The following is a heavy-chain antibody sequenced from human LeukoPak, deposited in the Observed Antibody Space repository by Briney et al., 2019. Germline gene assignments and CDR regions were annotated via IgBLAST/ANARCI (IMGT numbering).Heavy chain of an antibody. J-gene: IGHJ4*02. CDR1: GFAFSTYA. D-gene: IGHD1-26*01. V-gene: IGHV3-23*01. Sequence: RGSLRLTCAASGFAFSTYAMSWVGQAPGQGLEWVSAISGSGGDTYWADSVKGRFTISIDNSKNTVYLQMSILRADDTAVYFCAKDVRNSGSPFDYWGQGTLVTVSS. CDR2: ISGSGGDT. CDR3: AKDVRNSGSPFDY.